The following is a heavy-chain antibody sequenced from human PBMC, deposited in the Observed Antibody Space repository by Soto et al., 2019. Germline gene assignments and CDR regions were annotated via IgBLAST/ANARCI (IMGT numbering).Heavy chain of an antibody. CDR3: ARDSPGAQDAFDI. CDR1: GGSISSYY. CDR2: IYYSGST. J-gene: IGHJ3*02. V-gene: IGHV4-59*01. Sequence: SETLSLTCTVSGGSISSYYWSWIRQPPGKGLEWIGYIYYSGSTNYNPSLKSRVTISVDTSKNQFSLKLSSVTAADTAVYYCARDSPGAQDAFDIWGQGTMVPVSS.